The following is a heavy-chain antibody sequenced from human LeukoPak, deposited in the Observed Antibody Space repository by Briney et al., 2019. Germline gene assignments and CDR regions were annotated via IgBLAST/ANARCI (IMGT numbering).Heavy chain of an antibody. Sequence: GGSLRLSCAASGFTFSDYYMSWIGQAPGKGLEWVSYISSSGSTIYYADSVKGRFTISRDNAKNSLYLQMNSLRAEDTAVYYCARDYYDSSGYYYFDYWGQGTLVTVSS. V-gene: IGHV3-11*04. CDR3: ARDYYDSSGYYYFDY. CDR1: GFTFSDYY. D-gene: IGHD3-22*01. J-gene: IGHJ4*02. CDR2: ISSSGSTI.